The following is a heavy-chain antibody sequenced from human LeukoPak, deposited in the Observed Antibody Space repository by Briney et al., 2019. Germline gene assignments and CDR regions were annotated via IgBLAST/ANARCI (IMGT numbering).Heavy chain of an antibody. Sequence: GGSLRLSCAASGFTFSSYAMHWVRQAPGKGLEWVAVISYDGSNKYYADSVKGRFTISGDNSKNTLYLQMNSLRAEDTAVYYCARDLVKQQLVRGEFDYWGQGTLVTVSS. CDR2: ISYDGSNK. CDR3: ARDLVKQQLVRGEFDY. CDR1: GFTFSSYA. D-gene: IGHD6-13*01. V-gene: IGHV3-30*04. J-gene: IGHJ4*02.